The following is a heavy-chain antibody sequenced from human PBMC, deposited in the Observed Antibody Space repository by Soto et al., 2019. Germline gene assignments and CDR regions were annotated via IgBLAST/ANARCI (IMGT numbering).Heavy chain of an antibody. V-gene: IGHV3-74*01. CDR3: AKRGVDTFGLSY. D-gene: IGHD3-10*01. CDR2: INTDGSST. Sequence: EVQLVGSGGGLVQPGGSLSVSWAVSGFTFSSFWMHWVRQAPGEGLVWVSRINTDGSSTSYADSVKGRFTISRDNAKNTLYLQMNSLRVEDTAMYYCAKRGVDTFGLSYWGQGTLVTVSS. J-gene: IGHJ4*02. CDR1: GFTFSSFW.